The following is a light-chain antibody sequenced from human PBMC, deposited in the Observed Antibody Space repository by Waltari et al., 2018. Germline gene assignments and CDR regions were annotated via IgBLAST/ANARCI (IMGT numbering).Light chain of an antibody. CDR2: DVS. Sequence: QSALTQPASVSGSPGQSISISCTGTSSDVGAYNYVSWDQQHPGKAPRLIIFDVSSRPSGVSSRFSGSKSGNTASLTISGLQGEDEAKYYCASYISYSTLELFGGGTSLTVL. V-gene: IGLV2-14*03. J-gene: IGLJ3*02. CDR1: SSDVGAYNY. CDR3: ASYISYSTLEL.